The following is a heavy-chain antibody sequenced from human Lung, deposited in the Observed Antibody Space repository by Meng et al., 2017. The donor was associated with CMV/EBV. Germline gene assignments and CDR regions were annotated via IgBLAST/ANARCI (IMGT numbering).Heavy chain of an antibody. V-gene: IGHV4-30-4*01. Sequence: QRPRQESGPGLVKPSQSLSLTCTVSGGSISSGDYYWSGIRQPPGKGLEWIGYIYYTGSTYYNPSLKSRVIISVDTSKNQFSLKLNSVTAADTAVYYCARVGGCSGGGCYHRLFDYWGQGTLVTVSS. J-gene: IGHJ4*02. CDR1: GGSISSGDYY. CDR2: IYYTGST. CDR3: ARVGGCSGGGCYHRLFDY. D-gene: IGHD2-15*01.